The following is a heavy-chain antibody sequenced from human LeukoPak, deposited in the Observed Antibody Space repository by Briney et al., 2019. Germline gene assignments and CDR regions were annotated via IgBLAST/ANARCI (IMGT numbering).Heavy chain of an antibody. D-gene: IGHD3-10*01. V-gene: IGHV4-34*01. CDR1: GGSFSGYN. CDR2: INHSGYT. CDR3: ARIWPDL. J-gene: IGHJ2*01. Sequence: PSETLSLTCAVYGGSFSGYNRNWIRQPPGKGLEWIGEINHSGYTNYNPSLKSRVTISVDTSKKQFSLKLNSVTAADTAVYYCARIWPDLWGRGTLVTVSS.